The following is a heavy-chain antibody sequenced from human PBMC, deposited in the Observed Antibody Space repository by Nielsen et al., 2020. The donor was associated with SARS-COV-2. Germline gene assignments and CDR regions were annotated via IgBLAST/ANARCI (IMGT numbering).Heavy chain of an antibody. CDR3: AKPTIGGPVATLRWFGP. CDR1: GFTFSSYA. D-gene: IGHD2-15*01. J-gene: IGHJ5*02. V-gene: IGHV3-23*01. Sequence: GESLKISCATSGFTFSSYAMTWVRQAPGKGLEWVSAISGSGGSTYYADSVKGRFTVSRDNSKNTLYLQMNSLRDEDTAVYYCAKPTIGGPVATLRWFGPWGQGTLVTVSA. CDR2: ISGSGGST.